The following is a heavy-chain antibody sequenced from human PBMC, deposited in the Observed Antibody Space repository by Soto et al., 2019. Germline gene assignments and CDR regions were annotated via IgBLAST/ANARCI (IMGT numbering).Heavy chain of an antibody. V-gene: IGHV3-23*01. CDR2: ISGSGGST. CDR3: AKDLPVYDFWSGYPPHNFGY. J-gene: IGHJ4*02. Sequence: GGSLRLSCAASGFTFSSYAMSWVRQAPGKGLEWVSAISGSGGSTYYADSVKGRFTISRDNSKNTLYLQMNSLRAEDTAVYYCAKDLPVYDFWSGYPPHNFGYWGQGTLVTVSS. CDR1: GFTFSSYA. D-gene: IGHD3-3*01.